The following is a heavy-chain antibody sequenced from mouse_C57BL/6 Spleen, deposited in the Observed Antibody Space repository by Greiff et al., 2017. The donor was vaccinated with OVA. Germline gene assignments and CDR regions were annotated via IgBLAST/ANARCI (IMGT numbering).Heavy chain of an antibody. D-gene: IGHD2-4*01. CDR2: ISYDGSN. V-gene: IGHV3-6*01. CDR1: GYSITSGYY. CDR3: AREDYFAY. Sequence: DVQLQESGPGLVKPSQSLSLTCSFTGYSITSGYYWNWIRQFPGNKLEWMGYISYDGSNNYNPSLKNRISITRDTSKNQFFLKLNSVTTEDTATYYCAREDYFAYWGQGTLVTVSA. J-gene: IGHJ3*01.